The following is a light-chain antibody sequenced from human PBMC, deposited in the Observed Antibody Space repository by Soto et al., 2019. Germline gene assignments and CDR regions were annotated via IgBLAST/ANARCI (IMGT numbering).Light chain of an antibody. CDR3: QQYDNSPIT. CDR2: GAS. Sequence: IVLSQSPCILSLSTGERASLSCGASQSISSSFLAWYQQKPGQAPRLLIYGASSRATGIPDRFSGTGSETDFTLTISRLEPEDFAVYYCQQYDNSPITFGQGTRLAIK. J-gene: IGKJ5*01. CDR1: QSISSSF. V-gene: IGKV3-20*01.